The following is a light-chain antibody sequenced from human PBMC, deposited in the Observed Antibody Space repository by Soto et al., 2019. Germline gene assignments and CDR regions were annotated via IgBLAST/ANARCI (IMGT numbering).Light chain of an antibody. V-gene: IGKV1-16*01. CDR1: QGINKI. J-gene: IGKJ4*01. CDR2: TAS. CDR3: QQYESFSLT. Sequence: QMTQSPSSLSASVGDSVTITCRASQGINKILAWFQQKPGTAPKSLISTASPLRSGVPSRFSGSGSGTHFTLTINNLQPEDFATYYCQQYESFSLTFGGGTRVEIK.